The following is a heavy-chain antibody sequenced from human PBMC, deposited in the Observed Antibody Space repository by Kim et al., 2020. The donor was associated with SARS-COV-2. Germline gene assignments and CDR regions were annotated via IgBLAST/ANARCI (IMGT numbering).Heavy chain of an antibody. CDR1: GFSFRSYA. CDR2: ISFSGSTT. J-gene: IGHJ1*01. CDR3: AKSVVLIAGEDRSFQH. V-gene: IGHV3-23*01. D-gene: IGHD2-15*01. Sequence: GGSLRLSCVASGFSFRSYAMSWVRQAPGKGLEWVSGISFSGSTTSYSDSVKARFTISRDNSKNTTYLQMSSLRAEDTAVDYCAKSVVLIAGEDRSFQHWGQGTLVTVSS.